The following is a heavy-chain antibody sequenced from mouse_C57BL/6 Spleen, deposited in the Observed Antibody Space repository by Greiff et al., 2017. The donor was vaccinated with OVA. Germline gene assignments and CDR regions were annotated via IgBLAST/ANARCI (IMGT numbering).Heavy chain of an antibody. D-gene: IGHD2-1*01. CDR3: ARGGNYGDAMDY. J-gene: IGHJ4*01. Sequence: VQLKQPGAELVKPGASVKMSCKASGYTFTSYWITWVKQRPGQGLEWIGDIYPGSGSTNYNEKFKSKATLTVDTSSSTAYMQLSSLTSEDSAVYYCARGGNYGDAMDYWGQGTSVTVSS. V-gene: IGHV1-55*01. CDR1: GYTFTSYW. CDR2: IYPGSGST.